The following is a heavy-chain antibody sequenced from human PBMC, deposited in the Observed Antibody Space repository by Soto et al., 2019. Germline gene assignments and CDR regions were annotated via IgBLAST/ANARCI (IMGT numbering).Heavy chain of an antibody. V-gene: IGHV5-51*01. CDR1: GYSFTSYW. D-gene: IGHD6-19*01. CDR2: IYPGDSDT. J-gene: IGHJ3*02. CDR3: ARRRYSSGWYNDAFDI. Sequence: PGESLKISCKGSGYSFTSYWIGWVRQMPGKGLEWMGIIYPGDSDTRYSPSFQGQVTISADKSISTAYLQWSSLKASDTATYYCARRRYSSGWYNDAFDIWGQGTMVTVSS.